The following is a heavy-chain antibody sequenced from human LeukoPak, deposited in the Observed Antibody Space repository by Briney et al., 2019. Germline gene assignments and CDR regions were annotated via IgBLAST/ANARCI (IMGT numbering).Heavy chain of an antibody. J-gene: IGHJ4*02. Sequence: SGGSLRLSCAASGFTFSSYAMHWVRQAPGKGLEWVAVISYDGSNKYYADSVKGRFTISRDNSKNTLYLQMNSLRAEDTAVYYCARDPVVGAPLVEQWLGYFDYWGQGTLVTVSS. CDR1: GFTFSSYA. CDR3: ARDPVVGAPLVEQWLGYFDY. CDR2: ISYDGSNK. D-gene: IGHD6-19*01. V-gene: IGHV3-30-3*01.